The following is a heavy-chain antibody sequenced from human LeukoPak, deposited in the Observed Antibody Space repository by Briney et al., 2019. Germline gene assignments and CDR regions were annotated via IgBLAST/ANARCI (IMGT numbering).Heavy chain of an antibody. V-gene: IGHV4-30-2*01. CDR3: ARASSSGYYASGAFDI. D-gene: IGHD3-22*01. CDR2: IYHSGST. CDR1: GGSISSGGYS. J-gene: IGHJ3*02. Sequence: SETLPLTCAVSGGSISSGGYSWSWIRQPPGKGLEWIGYIYHSGSTYYNPSLKSRVTISVDRSKNQFSLKLSSVTAADTAVYYCARASSSGYYASGAFDIWGQGTMVTVSS.